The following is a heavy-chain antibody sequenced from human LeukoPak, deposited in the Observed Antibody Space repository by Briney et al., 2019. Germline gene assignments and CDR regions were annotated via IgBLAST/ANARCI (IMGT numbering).Heavy chain of an antibody. D-gene: IGHD2-2*01. V-gene: IGHV4-59*01. CDR1: GGSISSYY. CDR2: ISDIGSI. CDR3: ARGGDIVVVPAAPDNWFDP. Sequence: SETLSLTCTVSGGSISSYYWSWIRQPPGKGLEWIAYISDIGSINYNPSLKSRVTISLDTSKNQLSLKLSSVTAADTAVYYCARGGDIVVVPAAPDNWFDPWGQGTLVTVSS. J-gene: IGHJ5*02.